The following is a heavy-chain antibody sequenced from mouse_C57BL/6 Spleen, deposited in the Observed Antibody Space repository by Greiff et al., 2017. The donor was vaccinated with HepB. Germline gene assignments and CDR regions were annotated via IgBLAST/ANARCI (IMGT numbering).Heavy chain of an antibody. V-gene: IGHV1-69*01. CDR1: GYTFTSYW. CDR2: IDPSDSYT. CDR3: SRGGAAQATSFDY. D-gene: IGHD3-2*02. J-gene: IGHJ2*01. Sequence: VQLQQSGAELVMPGASVKLSCKASGYTFTSYWMHWVKQRPGQGLEWIGEIDPSDSYTNYNQKFKGKSTLTVDKSSSTAYMQLSSLTSEDSAVYYWSRGGAAQATSFDYWGQGTTLTVSS.